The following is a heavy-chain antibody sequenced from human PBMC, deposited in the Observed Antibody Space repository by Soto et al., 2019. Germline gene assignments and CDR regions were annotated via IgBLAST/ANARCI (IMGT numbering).Heavy chain of an antibody. V-gene: IGHV4-39*01. J-gene: IGHJ4*03. Sequence: KTSETLSLTCAVSGGSISGSYYYWAWLRQSPGKGPEWIGSVFYTGFTSYNPSLESRVSVSVDTSKSQFSLKLSAVTAADTAVYYCATSQKGYNWNYFDHWGQGTTVTVSS. D-gene: IGHD1-20*01. CDR3: ATSQKGYNWNYFDH. CDR1: GGSISGSYYY. CDR2: VFYTGFT.